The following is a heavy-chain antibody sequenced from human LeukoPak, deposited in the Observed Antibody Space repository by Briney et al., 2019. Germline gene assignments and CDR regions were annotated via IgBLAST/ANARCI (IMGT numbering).Heavy chain of an antibody. D-gene: IGHD1-7*01. Sequence: GGSLRLSCAASGFTFSSYAMSWVRQAPGKGLEWVSVIYSDGGTYDADSVRGRFTISRDNSKKTLHLQMNSLRVEDTAVYYCAREALTGTYFDYWGQGALVTVSS. CDR3: AREALTGTYFDY. CDR2: IYSDGGT. CDR1: GFTFSSYA. J-gene: IGHJ4*02. V-gene: IGHV3-66*01.